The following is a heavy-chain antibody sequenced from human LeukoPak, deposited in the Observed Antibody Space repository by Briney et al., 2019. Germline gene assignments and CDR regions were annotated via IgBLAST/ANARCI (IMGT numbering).Heavy chain of an antibody. CDR3: ANHETEIIDY. J-gene: IGHJ4*02. D-gene: IGHD5-24*01. CDR2: ISWNSGSI. V-gene: IGHV3-9*01. CDR1: GFTFDDYA. Sequence: PGGSLRPSCAASGFTFDDYAMHWVRQAPGKGLEWVSGISWNSGSIGYADSVKGRFTISRDNAKNSLYLQMNSLRAEDTAVYYCANHETEIIDYWGQGTLVTVSS.